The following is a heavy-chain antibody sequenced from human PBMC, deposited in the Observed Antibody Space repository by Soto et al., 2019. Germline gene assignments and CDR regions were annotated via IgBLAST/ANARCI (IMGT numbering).Heavy chain of an antibody. J-gene: IGHJ6*02. CDR3: ARDRRLAYYDSSGSGMDV. D-gene: IGHD3-22*01. V-gene: IGHV1-69*13. CDR2: IIPIFGTA. CDR1: GGTFSSYA. Sequence: SVKVSCKASGGTFSSYAISWVRQAPGQGLEWMGGIIPIFGTANYAQKFQGRVTITADESTSTAYMELSSLRSEDTAVYYCARDRRLAYYDSSGSGMDVWGQGTTVTVSS.